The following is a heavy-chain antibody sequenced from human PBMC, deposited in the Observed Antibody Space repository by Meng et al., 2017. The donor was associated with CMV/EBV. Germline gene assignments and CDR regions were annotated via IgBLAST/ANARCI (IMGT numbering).Heavy chain of an antibody. Sequence: VQLTHAEAEEKKPGSSLRISCKGSGYSLHSYWISWVRQMPRKGLEWRGRIDPSDSYTNYSPSFQGHVTISADKSISTAYLQWSSLKASDTAMYYCARSPADIPGGFDPWGQGTLVTVSS. CDR2: IDPSDSYT. J-gene: IGHJ5*02. CDR3: ARSPADIPGGFDP. V-gene: IGHV5-10-1*01. D-gene: IGHD2-15*01. CDR1: GYSLHSYW.